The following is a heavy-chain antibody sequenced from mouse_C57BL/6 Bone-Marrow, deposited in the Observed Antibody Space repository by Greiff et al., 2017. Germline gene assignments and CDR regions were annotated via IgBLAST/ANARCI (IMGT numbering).Heavy chain of an antibody. J-gene: IGHJ2*01. D-gene: IGHD1-1*01. CDR1: GYTFTSYT. Sequence: QVQLQQSGAELARPGASVKMSCKASGYTFTSYTMHWVKQRPGQGLEWIGYINPSSGYTKYNQKFKDKATLTADKSSSTAYMQLSSLTSEDSAVYYCAGLVIYYYGSSWGDFDYWGQGTTLTVSS. CDR2: INPSSGYT. V-gene: IGHV1-4*01. CDR3: AGLVIYYYGSSWGDFDY.